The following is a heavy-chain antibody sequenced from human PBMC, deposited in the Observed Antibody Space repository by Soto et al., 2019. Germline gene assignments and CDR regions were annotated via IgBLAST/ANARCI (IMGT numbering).Heavy chain of an antibody. CDR2: IPYDGSNK. J-gene: IGHJ4*02. CDR1: GFTFSSYG. V-gene: IGHV3-30*18. D-gene: IGHD5-18*01. Sequence: QVQLVESGGAVVQPGKSLRLSCAASGFTFSSYGMYWVRQAPGKGLEWVAAIPYDGSNKYHADSVKGRFTISRDNSKNTLYLQMNSLGVEDTAVYYCAKDIVRYTYGACDDWGQGALVTV. CDR3: AKDIVRYTYGACDD.